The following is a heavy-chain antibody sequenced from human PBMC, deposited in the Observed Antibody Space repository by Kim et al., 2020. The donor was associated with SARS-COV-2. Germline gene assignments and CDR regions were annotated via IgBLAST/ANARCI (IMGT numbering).Heavy chain of an antibody. Sequence: GGSLRLSCAASGFMFNTDAMSWVRQAPGEGLEWVSAISVSGLTTYDAEVVKGRFTVSIDNAKNTLYLQMKTMRVDDTAIYYVAKVSCGDWNWY. V-gene: IGHV3-23*01. J-gene: IGHJ2*01. CDR3: AKVSCGDWNWY. D-gene: IGHD2-21*02. CDR1: GFMFNTDA. CDR2: ISVSGLTT.